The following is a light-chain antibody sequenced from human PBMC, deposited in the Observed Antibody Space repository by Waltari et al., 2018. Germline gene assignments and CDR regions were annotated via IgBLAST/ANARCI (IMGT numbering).Light chain of an antibody. CDR3: CSKRGASALVL. V-gene: IGLV2-14*03. CDR2: DVS. J-gene: IGLJ2*01. CDR1: TSDIGRYKY. Sequence: QSALTQPASVSGSLGQSITIPCPGTTSDIGRYKYVPLYKQYPGKPPKLVIYDVSNRASGISDRFSGSKSGNTASLTISGLQAEDEADYYCCSKRGASALVLFGGGTRLTVL.